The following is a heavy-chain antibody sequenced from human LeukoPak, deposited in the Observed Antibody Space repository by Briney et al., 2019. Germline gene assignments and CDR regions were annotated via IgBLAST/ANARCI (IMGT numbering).Heavy chain of an antibody. Sequence: GGSLRLTCAASGFTVNSNYMSWVRQAPGKGLEWVSVIYSGGSTYYADSVKGRFTISRDNSKNTLYLQMNSLRAEDTAVYYCASMYFSQYLQHWGQGTLVTVSS. CDR3: ASMYFSQYLQH. V-gene: IGHV3-53*01. J-gene: IGHJ1*01. CDR2: IYSGGST. D-gene: IGHD2-8*01. CDR1: GFTVNSNY.